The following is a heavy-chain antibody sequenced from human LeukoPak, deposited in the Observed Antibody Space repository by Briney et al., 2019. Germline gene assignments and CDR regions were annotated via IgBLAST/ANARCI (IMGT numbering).Heavy chain of an antibody. D-gene: IGHD4-23*01. J-gene: IGHJ4*02. CDR1: GFMFSSYE. V-gene: IGHV3-48*03. CDR2: IRSRSTTI. CDR3: ARDFGRWFLDY. Sequence: PGGSLRLSCAASGFMFSSYEMNWVRQAPGKGLEWVSFIRSRSTTIYYADSVKGRFTISRDNAKNSLYLQMNSLRAEDTAVYYCARDFGRWFLDYWGQGTLVTVSS.